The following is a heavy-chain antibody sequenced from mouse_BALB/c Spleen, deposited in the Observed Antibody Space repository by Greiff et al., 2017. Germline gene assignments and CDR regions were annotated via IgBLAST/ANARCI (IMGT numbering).Heavy chain of an antibody. V-gene: IGHV5-6-5*01. J-gene: IGHJ1*01. CDR1: GFTFSSYA. CDR2: ISSGGST. D-gene: IGHD1-1*01. Sequence: EVKLVESGGGLVKPGGSLKLSCAASGFTFSSYAMSWVRQTPEKRLEWVASISSGGSTYYPDSVKGRFTISRDNARNILYLQMSSLRSEDTAMYYCARGRYYYGSSLDWYFDVWGAGTTVTVSS. CDR3: ARGRYYYGSSLDWYFDV.